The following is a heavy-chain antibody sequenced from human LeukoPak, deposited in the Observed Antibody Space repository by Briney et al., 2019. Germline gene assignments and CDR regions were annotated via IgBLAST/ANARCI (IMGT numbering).Heavy chain of an antibody. CDR3: AKDRFGGVIVTGMDV. D-gene: IGHD3-16*02. V-gene: IGHV3-30*18. Sequence: GGSLRLSCAASGFTFSSYGMHWVRQAPGKGLEWVAVISYDGSNKYYADSVKGRFTIPRDNSKNTLYLQMNSLRAEDTAVYYCAKDRFGGVIVTGMDVWGPGTTVTVSS. CDR1: GFTFSSYG. J-gene: IGHJ6*02. CDR2: ISYDGSNK.